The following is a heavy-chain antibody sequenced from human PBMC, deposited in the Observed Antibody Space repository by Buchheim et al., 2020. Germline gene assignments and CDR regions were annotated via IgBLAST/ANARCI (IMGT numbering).Heavy chain of an antibody. J-gene: IGHJ5*02. D-gene: IGHD2/OR15-2a*01. V-gene: IGHV2-70*11. Sequence: RTGGMCVSWIRQPPGKALEWLARIDWDDNKYYNTSLKTRPTISKYTSKNQVVLTMTNLEPVDTARYYSAWLIGIREFSLSTWFDPWGQGTL. CDR3: AWLIGIREFSLSTWFDP. CDR2: IDWDDNK. CDR1: RTGGMC.